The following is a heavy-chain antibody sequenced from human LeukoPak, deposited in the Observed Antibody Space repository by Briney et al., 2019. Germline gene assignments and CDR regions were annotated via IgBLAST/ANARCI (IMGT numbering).Heavy chain of an antibody. CDR1: GYSFTDYW. J-gene: IGHJ6*02. Sequence: GESLQISCQGSGYSFTDYWIGWVRQMPGKGLEWMGIIYPGDSDTRYSPSFQGQVTISADKSISTAYLQWSSLKASDTAMYYCARHSYCSSTTCYYYYGMDVWGQGTTVTVSS. CDR3: ARHSYCSSTTCYYYYGMDV. CDR2: IYPGDSDT. D-gene: IGHD2-2*01. V-gene: IGHV5-51*01.